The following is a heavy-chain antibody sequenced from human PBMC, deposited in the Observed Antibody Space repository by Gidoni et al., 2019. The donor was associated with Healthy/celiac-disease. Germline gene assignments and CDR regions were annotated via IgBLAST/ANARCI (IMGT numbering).Heavy chain of an antibody. CDR2: ISSSSSYI. D-gene: IGHD5-12*01. CDR3: ARGLGDGYNYVY. V-gene: IGHV3-21*01. Sequence: EVQLVESGGGLVKPGGSLGLSWTASGFPFSTYSMNWVRQAPGKGLEWGASISSSSSYIYYADSVKGRFTISRDNAKNSLYLQMNSLRAEDTAVYYCARGLGDGYNYVYWGQGTLVTVSS. J-gene: IGHJ4*02. CDR1: GFPFSTYS.